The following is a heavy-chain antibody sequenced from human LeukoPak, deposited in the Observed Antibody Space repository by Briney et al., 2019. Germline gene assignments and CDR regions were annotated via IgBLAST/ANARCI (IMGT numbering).Heavy chain of an antibody. V-gene: IGHV3-21*01. CDR1: GFTFSSYS. J-gene: IGHJ4*02. D-gene: IGHD1-26*01. Sequence: PGGSLRLSCAASGFTFSSYSMNWVRQAPGKGLEWVAAISYNRSYISYADSVKGRFTISRDNSKNTLYLQMNSLRAEDTAVYYWAKHHSGSYYDYWGQGTLVTVSS. CDR3: AKHHSGSYYDY. CDR2: ISYNRSYI.